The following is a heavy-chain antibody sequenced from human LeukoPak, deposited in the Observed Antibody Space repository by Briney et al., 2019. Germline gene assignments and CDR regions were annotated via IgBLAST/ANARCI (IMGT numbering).Heavy chain of an antibody. Sequence: GGSLRLSCAASGFTFSTYNMNWVRQAPGKGLEWVSYISSASSTIYYADSVKGRFTISRDNSKNTLYLQMNSLRAEDTAVYYCASSGYSYGLDYWGQGTLVTVSS. CDR3: ASSGYSYGLDY. CDR1: GFTFSTYN. J-gene: IGHJ4*02. D-gene: IGHD5-18*01. CDR2: ISSASSTI. V-gene: IGHV3-48*01.